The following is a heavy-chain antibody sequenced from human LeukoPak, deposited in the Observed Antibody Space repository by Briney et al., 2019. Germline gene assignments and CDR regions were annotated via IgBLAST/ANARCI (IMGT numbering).Heavy chain of an antibody. V-gene: IGHV1-69*10. CDR2: IIPILGIA. CDR1: GGTFSSYA. CDR3: ARDQSPVEMATIAFDY. J-gene: IGHJ4*02. Sequence: ASVKVSCKASGGTFSSYAISWVRQAPGQGLEWMGWIIPILGIANYAQKFQGRVTITADKSTNTAYMELSSLRSEDTAVYYCARDQSPVEMATIAFDYWGQGTLVTVSS. D-gene: IGHD5-24*01.